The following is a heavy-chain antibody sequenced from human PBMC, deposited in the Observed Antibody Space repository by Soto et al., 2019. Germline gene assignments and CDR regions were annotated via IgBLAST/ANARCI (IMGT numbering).Heavy chain of an antibody. CDR3: ARGGYYDSSGSRNYYYYGMNV. CDR1: GYTFTSYG. J-gene: IGHJ6*02. Sequence: QAQLVQSGAEVKKPGASVKVSCKASGYTFTSYGINWVRQAPGQGLEWLGWISAYDGYTNYAQILQGRVYMTTDTSTKTAYMELRSLRSDDTAMYSCARGGYYDSSGSRNYYYYGMNVWGQGTTVTVSS. V-gene: IGHV1-18*01. D-gene: IGHD3-22*01. CDR2: ISAYDGYT.